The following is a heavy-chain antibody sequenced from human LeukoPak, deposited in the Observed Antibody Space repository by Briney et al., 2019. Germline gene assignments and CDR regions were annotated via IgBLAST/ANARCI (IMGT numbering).Heavy chain of an antibody. J-gene: IGHJ4*02. CDR2: IRSKAYGGTT. D-gene: IGHD3-22*01. V-gene: IGHV3-49*03. Sequence: GGSLRLSCTASGFTFGDYAMSWFRQAPGKGLEWVGFIRSKAYGGTTEYAASVKGRFTISRDDSKSIAYLQMNSLKTEDTAVYYCTRDAVRSSYYYDSSGPYYFDYWGQGTLVTVSS. CDR3: TRDAVRSSYYYDSSGPYYFDY. CDR1: GFTFGDYA.